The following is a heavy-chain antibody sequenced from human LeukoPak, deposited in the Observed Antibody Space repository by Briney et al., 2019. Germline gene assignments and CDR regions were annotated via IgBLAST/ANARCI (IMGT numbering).Heavy chain of an antibody. Sequence: SETLSLTCTVSGGSINSYYWSWIRQSPGKGLEWIGYINYSGSTNYNPSLKGRVTMSVDTSKNQVSLKLSSVTAADTTVYYCAKGYNYAYGWFDPWGQGTLVTVSS. J-gene: IGHJ5*02. D-gene: IGHD5-18*01. CDR3: AKGYNYAYGWFDP. CDR2: INYSGST. CDR1: GGSINSYY. V-gene: IGHV4-59*01.